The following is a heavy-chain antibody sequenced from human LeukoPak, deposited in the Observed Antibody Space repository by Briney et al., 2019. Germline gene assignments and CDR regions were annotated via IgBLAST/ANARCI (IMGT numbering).Heavy chain of an antibody. V-gene: IGHV3-33*06. J-gene: IGHJ4*02. D-gene: IGHD3-3*01. CDR1: GFTFSSYG. Sequence: PGGSLRLSCVASGFTFSSYGMHWVRQVPGKGLEWVALIWYDGSNKYYSDSVKGRFTISRDNSKNTLYLQMNSLRAEDTAVYYCAKVPRDFWSGYYFDYWGQGTLVTVSS. CDR2: IWYDGSNK. CDR3: AKVPRDFWSGYYFDY.